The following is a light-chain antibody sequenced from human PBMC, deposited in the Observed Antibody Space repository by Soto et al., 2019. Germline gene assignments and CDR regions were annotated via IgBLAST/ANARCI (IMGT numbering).Light chain of an antibody. CDR2: KVS. CDR3: MQGTHWPWT. CDR1: QSLVYSDGDTY. V-gene: IGKV2-30*01. Sequence: DVVMTQSPLSLPVTLGQPASISCMSTQSLVYSDGDTYLSWFQQRPGQSPRRLIYKVSNRYSGVPDRFGGSGSGTDFTLNISGVEAEDVGVYYCMQGTHWPWTFGRGTKVEIK. J-gene: IGKJ1*01.